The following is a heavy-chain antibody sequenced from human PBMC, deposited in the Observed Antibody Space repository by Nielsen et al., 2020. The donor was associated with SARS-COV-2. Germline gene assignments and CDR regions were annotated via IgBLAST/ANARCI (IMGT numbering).Heavy chain of an antibody. J-gene: IGHJ6*02. CDR3: AGHPYYYYGMDV. CDR1: GFTFWTYA. V-gene: IGHV3-23*01. CDR2: ISDSGGST. Sequence: GESLKISCAASGFTFWTYAMSWARQAPGKGLEWVSLISDSGGSTYSADSVKGRFTISRDNSRNTLYLQMNSLRAEDTAVYYCAGHPYYYYGMDVWGQGTTVTVSS.